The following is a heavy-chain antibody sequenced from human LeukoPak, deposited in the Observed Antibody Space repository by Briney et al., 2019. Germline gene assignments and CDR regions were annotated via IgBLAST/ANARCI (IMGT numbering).Heavy chain of an antibody. CDR1: GGSIGSGGYS. CDR3: ARQWGYYDSSGLDY. V-gene: IGHV4-30-2*01. D-gene: IGHD3-22*01. CDR2: IYHSGST. J-gene: IGHJ4*02. Sequence: SETLYLTCTVSGGSIGSGGYSWSWIRQPPGKGLEWIGYIYHSGSTYYNPSLKSRVTISVDRSKNQFSLKLSSVTAADTAVYYCARQWGYYDSSGLDYWGQGTLVTVSS.